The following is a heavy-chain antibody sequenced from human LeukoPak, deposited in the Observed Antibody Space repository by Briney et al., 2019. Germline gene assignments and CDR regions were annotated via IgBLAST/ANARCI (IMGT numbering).Heavy chain of an antibody. D-gene: IGHD1-14*01. CDR1: GYSISSGYY. CDR3: ARDSWPEVVRFDY. J-gene: IGHJ4*02. V-gene: IGHV4-38-2*02. Sequence: SETLSLTCTVSGYSISSGYYWGWIRQPPGKGLEWIGSIYHGGSTYYNPSLKSRVTVSVDTSKNQFSLKLSSVTAADTAVYFCARDSWPEVVRFDYWGQGTLVTVSS. CDR2: IYHGGST.